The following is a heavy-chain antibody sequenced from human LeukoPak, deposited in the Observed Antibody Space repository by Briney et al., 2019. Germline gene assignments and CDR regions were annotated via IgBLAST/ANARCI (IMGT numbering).Heavy chain of an antibody. Sequence: GGSLRLSCAASGFTFDDYAMHWVRQAPGKGLEWVSGISWNSGSIGYADSVKGRFTISRDNAKNSLYLQMNSLRAEDTALYYCAKGRQLWFGELDYWGQGTLVTVSS. CDR1: GFTFDDYA. CDR3: AKGRQLWFGELDY. D-gene: IGHD3-10*01. CDR2: ISWNSGSI. V-gene: IGHV3-9*01. J-gene: IGHJ4*02.